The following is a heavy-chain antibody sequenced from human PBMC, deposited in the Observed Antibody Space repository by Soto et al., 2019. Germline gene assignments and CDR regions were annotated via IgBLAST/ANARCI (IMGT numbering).Heavy chain of an antibody. CDR3: VRGMNPLF. CDR2: ISISSSDR. CDR1: GFTLRTYT. Sequence: PXASLRLSCAASGFTLRTYTMNWVRQAPGKGLEWVSSISISSSDRYYADSVRGRFTISRDNAKNALYLQMNSLRADDTAVYFCVRGMNPLFGGQGTLVTVSS. V-gene: IGHV3-21*06. J-gene: IGHJ4*01.